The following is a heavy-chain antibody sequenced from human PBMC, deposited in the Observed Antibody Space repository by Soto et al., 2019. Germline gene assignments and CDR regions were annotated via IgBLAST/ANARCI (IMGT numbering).Heavy chain of an antibody. D-gene: IGHD3-22*01. V-gene: IGHV1-18*04. Sequence: QAQLVQSGAEVKKPGASVKVSCKASGYTFTSYGINWVRQAPGQGLEWLGWISAYDGNTKYAQRVHGRVSMTTDTSTKTAYMELRSLRSDDTAMYYCARGGYYDSSGSRNYYYYGMNVWGQGTTVSVSS. CDR2: ISAYDGNT. CDR3: ARGGYYDSSGSRNYYYYGMNV. CDR1: GYTFTSYG. J-gene: IGHJ6*02.